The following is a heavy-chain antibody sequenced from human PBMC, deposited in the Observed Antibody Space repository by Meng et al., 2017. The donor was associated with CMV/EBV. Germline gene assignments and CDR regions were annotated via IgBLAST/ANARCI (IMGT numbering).Heavy chain of an antibody. D-gene: IGHD3-3*01. Sequence: GQRVRCGAGVRETGAAVKVPGNAAGYSVTRCYMHWERQAPRPGIGWMGIINPSGGSTSYAQKFQSRLTMTRDTSTSTVYIELSSLRSDDTAAYYCATESSHDFPHDYWGQGTLVTVSS. J-gene: IGHJ4*02. V-gene: IGHV1-46*01. CDR1: GYSVTRCY. CDR3: ATESSHDFPHDY. CDR2: INPSGGST.